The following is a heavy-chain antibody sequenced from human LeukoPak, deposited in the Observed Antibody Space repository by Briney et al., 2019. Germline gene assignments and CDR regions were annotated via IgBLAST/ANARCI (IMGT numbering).Heavy chain of an antibody. CDR1: VGSISSGSDY. V-gene: IGHV4-61*02. CDR2: MCTSGST. D-gene: IGHD3-3*01. Sequence: SETLSLTCTVSVGSISSGSDYGRWIRQPGGGGLEWIGRMCTSGSTNYNHSLKSRVTISVDTSKNQFSMKLSSVTAADTAVYYCARDGSRFLEWPQFDIWGQGTMVTVSS. J-gene: IGHJ3*02. CDR3: ARDGSRFLEWPQFDI.